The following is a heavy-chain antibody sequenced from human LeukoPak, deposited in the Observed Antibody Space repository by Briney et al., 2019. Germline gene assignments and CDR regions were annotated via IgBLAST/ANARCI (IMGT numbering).Heavy chain of an antibody. CDR3: ARDPKSQLLLDY. V-gene: IGHV1-2*02. CDR1: GFTFTDEY. D-gene: IGHD2-2*01. Sequence: PGAPVKVSCKSSGFTFTDEYIHWVRQAPGQGLEWMGWINPYSGAINYTQKFQGRVTLTRDTSISTAYMELSRLTSGDTAVYYCARDPKSQLLLDYWGQGTLVTVSS. CDR2: INPYSGAI. J-gene: IGHJ4*02.